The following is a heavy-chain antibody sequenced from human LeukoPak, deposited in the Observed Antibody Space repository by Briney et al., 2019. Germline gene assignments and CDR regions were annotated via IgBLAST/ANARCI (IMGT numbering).Heavy chain of an antibody. CDR2: ISGSAGLT. J-gene: IGHJ4*02. Sequence: QPGGSLRLSCAASGFTFSTYAMSWVRQAPGKGLEWVSVISGSAGLTYYADSVKGRFTISRDNSKNTLFLQMNSLRAEDTAVYYCVKETRGSYYDSSGVFDYWGQGTLVTVSS. CDR1: GFTFSTYA. CDR3: VKETRGSYYDSSGVFDY. V-gene: IGHV3-23*01. D-gene: IGHD3-22*01.